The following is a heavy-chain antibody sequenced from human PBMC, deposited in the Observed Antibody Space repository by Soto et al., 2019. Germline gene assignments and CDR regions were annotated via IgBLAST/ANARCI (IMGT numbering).Heavy chain of an antibody. V-gene: IGHV4-34*01. J-gene: IGHJ4*02. Sequence: SETLSLTCAVYAGSFSGYYWSWIRQPPGKGLDWIGEVNHSGSTNYNPSLKSRVTISVDTAKNQFSLKLTSVTAADTAVYYCASHNRNNWNDDGIDYWGQGIPVTVSS. CDR2: VNHSGST. D-gene: IGHD1-20*01. CDR3: ASHNRNNWNDDGIDY. CDR1: AGSFSGYY.